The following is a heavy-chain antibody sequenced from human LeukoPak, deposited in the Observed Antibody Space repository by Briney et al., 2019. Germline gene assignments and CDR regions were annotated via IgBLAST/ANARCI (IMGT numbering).Heavy chain of an antibody. CDR3: AKDKGYCSSTSCYHYFDY. J-gene: IGHJ4*02. CDR2: ISGSGGST. CDR1: GFTFSSYA. V-gene: IGHV3-23*01. Sequence: PGGSLRLSCAASGFTFSSYAMSWVRQAPGKGLEWVSAISGSGGSTYYADSVKGRFTISRDNSKNTLYLQMNSLRAEDTAVYYCAKDKGYCSSTSCYHYFDYWGQGTLVTVSS. D-gene: IGHD2-2*01.